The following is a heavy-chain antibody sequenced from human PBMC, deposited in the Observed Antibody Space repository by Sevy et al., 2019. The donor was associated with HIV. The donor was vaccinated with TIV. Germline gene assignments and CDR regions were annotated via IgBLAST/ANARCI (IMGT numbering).Heavy chain of an antibody. CDR2: ISSTSSTI. CDR3: ARAFIAVAGVYAFDV. J-gene: IGHJ3*01. D-gene: IGHD6-19*01. V-gene: IGHV3-48*02. Sequence: GGSLRLSCAASGFTFSSYSMNWVRQAPGKGLEWVSYISSTSSTIYYADSVKGRFTISRDNAKNSLYLQMNSLRDEDTAVYYCARAFIAVAGVYAFDVWGQGTMVTVSS. CDR1: GFTFSSYS.